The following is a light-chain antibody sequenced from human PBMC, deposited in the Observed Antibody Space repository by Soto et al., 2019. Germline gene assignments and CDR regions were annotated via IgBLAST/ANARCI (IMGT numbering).Light chain of an antibody. CDR3: SSYASSTTPYV. Sequence: QSALTQPASVSGSPGPSITISCTGNSSDFGSYNLVSWYQQHPGKAPKLMIYEGSKRPSGVSNRFSGSKSGNTASLTISGLQAEDEADYYCSSYASSTTPYVFGTGTKVTVL. CDR2: EGS. CDR1: SSDFGSYNL. V-gene: IGLV2-14*02. J-gene: IGLJ1*01.